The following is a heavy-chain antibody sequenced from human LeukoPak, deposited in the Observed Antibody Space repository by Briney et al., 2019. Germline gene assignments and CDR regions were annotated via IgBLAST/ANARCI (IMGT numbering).Heavy chain of an antibody. CDR2: IYFSGTT. J-gene: IGHJ5*02. V-gene: IGHV4-59*08. CDR3: ARRRAEGGSNGHYNWFDP. D-gene: IGHD6-13*01. Sequence: SETLSLSCTVSGDSINAYYWGWIRQPPGKGLEWIGYIYFSGTTKYNPSLESRVTISVDTSKNQFSLKLSSVTAADTAVYYCARRRAEGGSNGHYNWFDPWGQGILVTVSS. CDR1: GDSINAYY.